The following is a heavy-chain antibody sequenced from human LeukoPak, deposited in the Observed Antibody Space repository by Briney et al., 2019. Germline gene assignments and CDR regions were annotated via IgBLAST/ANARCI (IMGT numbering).Heavy chain of an antibody. CDR1: GFTFSSYA. J-gene: IGHJ4*02. CDR2: ISGSGGST. Sequence: GGSLRLSCAASGFTFSSYAMSWVRQAPGKGLEWVSAISGSGGSTYYADSVKGRFTISRDNSKNTLYLQMNSLRAEDTAVYHCVGTVVVRYYFDYWGQGTLVTVSS. D-gene: IGHD3-22*01. CDR3: VGTVVVRYYFDY. V-gene: IGHV3-23*01.